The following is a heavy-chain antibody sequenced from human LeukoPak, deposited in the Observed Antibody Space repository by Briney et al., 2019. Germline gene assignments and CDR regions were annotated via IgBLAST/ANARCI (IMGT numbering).Heavy chain of an antibody. CDR2: INSDGSST. Sequence: GGSLRLSCAASGFTFRSYWMRWVRQAPGKGLVWVSRINSDGSSTNYADSVKGRFTISRDNAKNTLYLQMNSLRAEDTAVYYCAEHPGNYESASIWGQGTMVTVSS. V-gene: IGHV3-74*01. CDR1: GFTFRSYW. J-gene: IGHJ3*02. CDR3: AEHPGNYESASI. D-gene: IGHD3-22*01.